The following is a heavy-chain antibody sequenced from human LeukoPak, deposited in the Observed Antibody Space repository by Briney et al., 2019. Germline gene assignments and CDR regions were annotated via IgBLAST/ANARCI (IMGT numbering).Heavy chain of an antibody. V-gene: IGHV1-18*01. CDR3: ARGVYGAAAGTNFDY. J-gene: IGHJ4*02. CDR2: ISAYNGNT. D-gene: IGHD6-13*01. CDR1: GYTFTSYG. Sequence: ASVKVSCKASGYTFTSYGISWVRQAPGQGLEWMGWISAYNGNTNYAQKLQGRVTMTTDTSTSTAYMELRSLRSDDTAVYYCARGVYGAAAGTNFDYWGQGTLVTVSS.